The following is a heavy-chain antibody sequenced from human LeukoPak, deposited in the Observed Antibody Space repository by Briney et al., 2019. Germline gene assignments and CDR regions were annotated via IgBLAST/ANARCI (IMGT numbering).Heavy chain of an antibody. V-gene: IGHV3-11*03. CDR1: GFTFSDYY. Sequence: PGGSLRLSCAASGFTFSDYYMSWIRQAPGKGLEWVSYISSSSNYTNYADSVKGRFTISRDNAKNSLYLQMNSLRAEDTAVYYCADSNYWYPVDYWGQGTLVTVSS. CDR2: ISSSSNYT. J-gene: IGHJ4*02. CDR3: ADSNYWYPVDY. D-gene: IGHD4-11*01.